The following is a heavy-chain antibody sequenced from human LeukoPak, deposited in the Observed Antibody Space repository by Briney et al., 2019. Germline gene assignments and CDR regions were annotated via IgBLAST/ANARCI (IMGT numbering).Heavy chain of an antibody. Sequence: SETLSLTCTVSGGSISSYYWSWIRQPPGKGLEWIGYIYYSGSTNYNPSLKSRVTISVDTCKNQFSLKLSSVTAADTAVYYCARHSSGWYPDYWGQGTLATVSS. V-gene: IGHV4-59*01. CDR3: ARHSSGWYPDY. CDR1: GGSISSYY. D-gene: IGHD6-19*01. J-gene: IGHJ4*02. CDR2: IYYSGST.